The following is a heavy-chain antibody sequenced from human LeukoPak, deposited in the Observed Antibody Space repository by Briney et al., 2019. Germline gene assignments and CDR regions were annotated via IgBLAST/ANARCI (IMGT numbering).Heavy chain of an antibody. D-gene: IGHD3-22*01. Sequence: RPSETLSLTCTVSGGSISSGGYYWSWIRQHPGKGLEWIGYIYYSGSTYYNPSLKSRVSISIATSKNQFSLKLSSVTAADTAVYYCARVETYYYDSSGYPYFDYWGQGTLVTVSS. CDR2: IYYSGST. J-gene: IGHJ4*02. CDR1: GGSISSGGYY. V-gene: IGHV4-31*03. CDR3: ARVETYYYDSSGYPYFDY.